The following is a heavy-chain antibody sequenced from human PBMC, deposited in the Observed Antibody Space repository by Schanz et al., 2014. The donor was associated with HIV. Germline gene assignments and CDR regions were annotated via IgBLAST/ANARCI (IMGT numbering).Heavy chain of an antibody. CDR2: ISGSGRDK. V-gene: IGHV3-23*01. Sequence: EVRLLESGGGLVQPGGSLRLSCAVSGFTFYNYAMNWVRQAPGKGLEYVATISGSGRDKYYADSVRGRVTISRDNPKNTLYLQIDSLRVEDTAMYYCAKDRNGYNQPIESWGHGTLVSVSS. CDR3: AKDRNGYNQPIES. CDR1: GFTFYNYA. D-gene: IGHD5-18*01. J-gene: IGHJ5*01.